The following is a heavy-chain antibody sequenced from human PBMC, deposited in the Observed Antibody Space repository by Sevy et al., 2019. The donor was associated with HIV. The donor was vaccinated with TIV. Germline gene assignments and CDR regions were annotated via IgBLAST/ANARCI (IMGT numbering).Heavy chain of an antibody. D-gene: IGHD3-16*01. V-gene: IGHV4-30-2*01. CDR3: ARAPKKINAPADGAFDI. Sequence: SGTLSLTCAVSGGSISSGGYSWSWIRQPPGKGLEWIGYIYHSGSTYYNPSLKSRVTISVDRSKNQFSLKLSSVTAADTAVYYCARAPKKINAPADGAFDIWGQGTMVTVSS. J-gene: IGHJ3*02. CDR1: GGSISSGGYS. CDR2: IYHSGST.